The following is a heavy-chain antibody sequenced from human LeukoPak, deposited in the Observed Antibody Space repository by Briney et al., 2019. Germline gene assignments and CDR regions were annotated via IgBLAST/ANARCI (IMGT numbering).Heavy chain of an antibody. D-gene: IGHD3-22*01. V-gene: IGHV4-59*01. J-gene: IGHJ6*03. CDR3: AKDGNYYDSSGLSYYYYYMDV. CDR1: GGSISSYY. Sequence: PSETLSLTCTVSGGSISSYYWSWIRQPPGKGLEWIGYIYYSGSTNYNPSLKSRVTISVDTSKNQFSLKLSSVTAADTAVYYCAKDGNYYDSSGLSYYYYYMDVWGKGTTVTISS. CDR2: IYYSGST.